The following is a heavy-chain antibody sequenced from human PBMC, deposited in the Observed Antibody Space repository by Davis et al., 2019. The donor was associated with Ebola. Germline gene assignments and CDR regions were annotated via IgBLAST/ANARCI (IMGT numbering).Heavy chain of an antibody. CDR1: GYTFTTSY. J-gene: IGHJ5*02. V-gene: IGHV1-46*01. Sequence: ASVKVSCKASGYTFTTSYIHWVRQAPGQGLEWMGIINPSGGSTSYAQKFQGRLTMTADESTNTVYMELTRLTSEDTAVYYCARDLLRDWTDVWGLGTLVTVSS. D-gene: IGHD3-3*01. CDR3: ARDLLRDWTDV. CDR2: INPSGGST.